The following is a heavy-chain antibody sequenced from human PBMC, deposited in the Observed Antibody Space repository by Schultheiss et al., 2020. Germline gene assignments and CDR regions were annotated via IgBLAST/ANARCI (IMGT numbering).Heavy chain of an antibody. CDR1: GFTFSSYG. D-gene: IGHD4-23*01. CDR3: ARRGYGGNSMSEVRFDP. J-gene: IGHJ5*02. V-gene: IGHV3-33*01. Sequence: WGSLRLSCAASGFTFSSYGMHWVRQAPGKGLEWVAVIWYDGSNKYYADSVKGRFTISRDNSKNTLYLQMNSLRAEDTAVYYCARRGYGGNSMSEVRFDPWGQGTLVTVSS. CDR2: IWYDGSNK.